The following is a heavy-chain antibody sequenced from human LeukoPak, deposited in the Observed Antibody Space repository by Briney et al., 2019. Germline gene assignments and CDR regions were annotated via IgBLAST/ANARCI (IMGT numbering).Heavy chain of an antibody. J-gene: IGHJ3*02. V-gene: IGHV1-46*01. CDR1: GYTFTNYY. CDR2: INPGGGST. Sequence: ASVKVSCKASGYTFTNYYVHWVRQAPGQGLEWVGIINPGGGSTIYAQEFQGRVTMTRDTSTSTVYMELSSLRSEDTAVYYCGTGGSSWSDAFDIWGQGTMVTVSS. CDR3: GTGGSSWSDAFDI. D-gene: IGHD6-13*01.